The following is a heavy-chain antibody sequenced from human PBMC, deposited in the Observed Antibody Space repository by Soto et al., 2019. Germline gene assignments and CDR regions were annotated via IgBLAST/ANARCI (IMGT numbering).Heavy chain of an antibody. J-gene: IGHJ4*02. CDR2: INPNSGGT. CDR1: GYTFTGYS. Sequence: GASVKVSCKASGYTFTGYSLHWVRRVPGQGLEWMGRINPNSGGTDYAQNFQGGVTMTRDTSISTAYMELSRLTSGDTAVYYCAVESWNHSGRGDYFDYWGQGTLVTVS. D-gene: IGHD2-21*01. V-gene: IGHV1-2*06. CDR3: AVESWNHSGRGDYFDY.